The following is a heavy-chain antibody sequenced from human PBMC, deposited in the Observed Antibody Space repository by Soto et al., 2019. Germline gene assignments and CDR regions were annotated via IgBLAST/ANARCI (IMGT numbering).Heavy chain of an antibody. J-gene: IGHJ4*02. V-gene: IGHV4-59*08. CDR1: GDSISSYY. CDR2: IYYSGST. D-gene: IGHD5-12*01. Sequence: PSETLSLTCTVSGDSISSYYWSWIRQPPGKGLEWIGYIYYSGSTNYNPSLKSRVTISLDTSKNQFSLKLSSVTAADTAVYYCARHRISGYDQGDFDYWGQGTLVTVSS. CDR3: ARHRISGYDQGDFDY.